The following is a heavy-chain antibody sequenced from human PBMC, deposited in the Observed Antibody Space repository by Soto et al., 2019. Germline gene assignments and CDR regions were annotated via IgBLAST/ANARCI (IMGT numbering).Heavy chain of an antibody. D-gene: IGHD3-22*01. CDR3: ARYYYDSSGYFDDAFDI. CDR2: INPNSGGT. Sequence: QVPLVQSGAEVKKPGASVKVSCKASGYTFTGYYMHWVRQAPGQGLEWMGWINPNSGGTNYAQKFQGRVTMTRDTSISTAYMELSRLRSDDTAVYYCARYYYDSSGYFDDAFDIWGQGTMVTVSS. V-gene: IGHV1-2*02. CDR1: GYTFTGYY. J-gene: IGHJ3*02.